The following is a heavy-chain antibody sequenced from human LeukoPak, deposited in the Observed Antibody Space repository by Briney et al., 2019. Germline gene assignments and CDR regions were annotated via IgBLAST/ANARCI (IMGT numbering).Heavy chain of an antibody. V-gene: IGHV3-74*01. CDR3: ARVIGWDEPFDI. Sequence: GSLRLSCAASGFTFSSYAMSWVRQAPGKGLVWVSRINTDGSSTNYADSVKGRFTVSRDNAKNTLYLQMNSLRAEDTAVYYCARVIGWDEPFDIWGQGTMVTVSS. CDR1: GFTFSSYA. CDR2: INTDGSST. J-gene: IGHJ3*02. D-gene: IGHD1-26*01.